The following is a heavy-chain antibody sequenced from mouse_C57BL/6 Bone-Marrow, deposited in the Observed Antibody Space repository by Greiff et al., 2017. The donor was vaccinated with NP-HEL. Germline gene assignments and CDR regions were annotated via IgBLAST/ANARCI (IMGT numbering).Heavy chain of an antibody. J-gene: IGHJ4*01. V-gene: IGHV1-85*01. Sequence: QVQLQQSGPELVKPGASVKLSCKASGYTFTSYDINWVKQRPGQGLEWIGWIYPRDGSTKYNEKFKGKATLTVDTSSSTAYMELHSLTSEDSAVYFCARGVTTVVAHYYAMDYWGQGTSVTVSS. CDR1: GYTFTSYD. CDR3: ARGVTTVVAHYYAMDY. CDR2: IYPRDGST. D-gene: IGHD1-1*01.